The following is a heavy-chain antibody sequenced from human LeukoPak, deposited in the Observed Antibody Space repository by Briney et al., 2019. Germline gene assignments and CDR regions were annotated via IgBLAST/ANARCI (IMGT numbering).Heavy chain of an antibody. CDR2: ISSSSSSTI. D-gene: IGHD2/OR15-2a*01. V-gene: IGHV3-48*01. J-gene: IGHJ4*02. CDR3: ARGLLPYFDY. Sequence: GGSLRLSCAASGFTFSSYSMNWVRQAPGKGLEWVSYISSSSSSTIYYADSVKGRFTISRDNAKNSLYLQMNSLRAEDTAVYYCARGLLPYFDYWGQGTLVTVSS. CDR1: GFTFSSYS.